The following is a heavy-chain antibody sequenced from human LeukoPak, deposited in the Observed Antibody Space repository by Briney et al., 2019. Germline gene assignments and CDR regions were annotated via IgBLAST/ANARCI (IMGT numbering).Heavy chain of an antibody. J-gene: IGHJ5*02. Sequence: ASVKVSCKASGYTFTSYGISWVRQATGQGLEWMGWMNPNSGNTGYAQKFQGRVTMTRNTSISTAYMELSSLRSEDTAVYYCAKGPYYDILTGYFSNPWGQGTLVTVSS. CDR1: GYTFTSYG. V-gene: IGHV1-8*02. CDR3: AKGPYYDILTGYFSNP. D-gene: IGHD3-9*01. CDR2: MNPNSGNT.